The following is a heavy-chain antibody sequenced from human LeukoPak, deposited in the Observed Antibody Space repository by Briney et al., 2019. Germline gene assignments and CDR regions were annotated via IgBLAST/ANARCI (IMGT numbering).Heavy chain of an antibody. J-gene: IGHJ3*01. V-gene: IGHV4-59*01. CDR3: ARPYYGHSVGDAYDV. CDR1: RVSINDYY. D-gene: IGHD4-17*01. CDR2: VSSTGNT. Sequence: PSETLSLTRTVARVSINDYYWTWIRQPPGKGLEWIGYVSSTGNTNSNPSLRSRVSMSIDASKKQFSLRLNSVTAADTAVYYCARPYYGHSVGDAYDVWGQGTLVTVSP.